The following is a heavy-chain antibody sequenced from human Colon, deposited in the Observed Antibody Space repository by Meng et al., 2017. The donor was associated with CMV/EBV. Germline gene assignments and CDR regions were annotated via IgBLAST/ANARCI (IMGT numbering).Heavy chain of an antibody. CDR3: ASVRIAAGVSFDY. CDR1: GFAFSSYS. Sequence: GGSLRLSCAVSGFAFSSYSMYWVRQAPGKGLEYVSAISSDGRNTYYADSVKGRFTISRDNSKSTLFLQMGSLRPEDTAVYYCASVRIAAGVSFDYWGQGTLVTVSS. CDR2: ISSDGRNT. J-gene: IGHJ4*02. V-gene: IGHV3-64*02. D-gene: IGHD6-13*01.